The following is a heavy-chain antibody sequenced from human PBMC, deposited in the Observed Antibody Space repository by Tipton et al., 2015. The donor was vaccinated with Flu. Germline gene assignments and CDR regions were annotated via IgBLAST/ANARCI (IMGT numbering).Heavy chain of an antibody. V-gene: IGHV3-73*01. CDR3: TRRRVLTFDM. J-gene: IGHJ3*02. D-gene: IGHD2/OR15-2a*01. CDR2: IRSRGKNDAI. CDR1: GFIFNDSA. Sequence: VQLVQSGGHLVQPGGPLKLSCAAPGFIFNDSAIHWVRQASGKGLEWVGRIRSRGKNDAITYAASMEGRFTISRDDSKNVAYLQMSSLKTDDSAIYYCTRRRVLTFDMWGQGAVVTVPS.